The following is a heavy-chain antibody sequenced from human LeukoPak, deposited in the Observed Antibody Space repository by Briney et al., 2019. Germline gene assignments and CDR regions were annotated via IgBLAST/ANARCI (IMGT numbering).Heavy chain of an antibody. CDR2: IYYSGST. D-gene: IGHD2-8*02. Sequence: TFSSYWMSWVRQPPGKGLEWIGSIYYSGSTSYNPSLKSRVTISLDTSKNQFSLRLSSVTAADTAVYYCARHPRVLVFGAFDIWGQGTMVTVSS. CDR3: ARHPRVLVFGAFDI. V-gene: IGHV4-39*01. J-gene: IGHJ3*02. CDR1: TFSSYW.